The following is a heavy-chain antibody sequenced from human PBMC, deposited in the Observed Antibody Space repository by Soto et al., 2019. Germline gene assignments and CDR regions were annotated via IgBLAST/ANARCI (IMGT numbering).Heavy chain of an antibody. Sequence: SETLSLTCAVYGGSFSGYYWSWIRQPPGKGLEWIGEINHSGSTNYNPSLKSRVNISVDTSKNQFSLKLSSVTAADTAVYYCARARGYCSCTSCYSHYYYXTXXWGHGTTVTXSS. CDR1: GGSFSGYY. CDR2: INHSGST. CDR3: ARARGYCSCTSCYSHYYYXTXX. J-gene: IGHJ6*02. D-gene: IGHD2-2*01. V-gene: IGHV4-34*01.